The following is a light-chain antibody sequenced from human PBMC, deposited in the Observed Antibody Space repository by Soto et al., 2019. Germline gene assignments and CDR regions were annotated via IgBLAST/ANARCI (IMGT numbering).Light chain of an antibody. CDR2: VVS. CDR1: QGISNY. J-gene: IGKJ5*01. V-gene: IGKV1-16*01. CDR3: QQYYSFPLT. Sequence: DIQMTQSPSSLSASVGDRVTSTCRASQGISNYLVGYEQKTVDAPELLIYVVSTLLSGVTSRLCGCGSGRDFILPISCLQCEDFATYYCQQYYSFPLTFGQGTRLEIK.